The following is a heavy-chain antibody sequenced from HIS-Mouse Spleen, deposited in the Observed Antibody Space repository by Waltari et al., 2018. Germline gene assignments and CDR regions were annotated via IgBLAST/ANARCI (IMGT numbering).Heavy chain of an antibody. CDR1: GGSISSSSYY. CDR3: ARRLGIGGYFDY. Sequence: QLQLQESGPGLVKPSETLSLTCTVSGGSISSSSYYWGWIRQPPGKGLEWIGSIYYSGSTYYNPSLKSRVTISVDTSKNQFSLKLSSVTAADTAVYYCARRLGIGGYFDYWGQGTLVTVSS. CDR2: IYYSGST. D-gene: IGHD7-27*01. V-gene: IGHV4-39*01. J-gene: IGHJ4*02.